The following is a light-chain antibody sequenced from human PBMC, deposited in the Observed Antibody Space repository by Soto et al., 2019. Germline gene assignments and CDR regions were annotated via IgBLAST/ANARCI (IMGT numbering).Light chain of an antibody. CDR1: QTISSW. V-gene: IGKV1-5*03. J-gene: IGKJ1*01. Sequence: DIQMTQSPSTLSASIGDRXTIXCRASQTISSWLAWYQQKPGKAPKLLIYKASTLKSGVPSRFSGSGSGTEFTLTISSLQPDDFATYYCQQYNSYSFGQGTKVDIK. CDR3: QQYNSYS. CDR2: KAS.